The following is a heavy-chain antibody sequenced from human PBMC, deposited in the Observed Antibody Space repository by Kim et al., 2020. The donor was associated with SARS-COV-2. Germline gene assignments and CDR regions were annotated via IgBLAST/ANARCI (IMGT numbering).Heavy chain of an antibody. V-gene: IGHV3-11*06. CDR3: ASPYCTNGVCSGLDAFDI. J-gene: IGHJ3*02. Sequence: KGRFTISRDNAKNSLYLQMNSLRAEDTAVYYCASPYCTNGVCSGLDAFDIWGQGTMVTVSS. D-gene: IGHD2-8*01.